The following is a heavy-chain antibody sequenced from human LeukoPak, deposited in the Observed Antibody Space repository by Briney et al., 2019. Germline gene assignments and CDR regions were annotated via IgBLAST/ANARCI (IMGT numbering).Heavy chain of an antibody. CDR1: GYTFTSYG. D-gene: IGHD3-22*01. Sequence: GASVKVSCKASGYTFTSYGISWVRQAPGQGLEWMGWISAYNGNTNYAQKLQGRVTMTTDTSTSTAYMELRSLRSDDTAVYYCARVSTVMIVVVRIDAFDIWGQGTMVTVSS. CDR3: ARVSTVMIVVVRIDAFDI. J-gene: IGHJ3*02. CDR2: ISAYNGNT. V-gene: IGHV1-18*01.